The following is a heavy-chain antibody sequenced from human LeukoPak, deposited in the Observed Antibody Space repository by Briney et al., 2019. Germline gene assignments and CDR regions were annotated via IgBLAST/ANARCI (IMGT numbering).Heavy chain of an antibody. CDR2: ISYDGTNK. CDR1: GCTFTNYA. CDR3: ARGFVLGAAKNYFDY. Sequence: GGSLRLSCAASGCTFTNYALHWVRQAPGKGLEWVAVISYDGTNKYYADSVKGRFTISRDNSKNTLSLQMNSLRAEDTALYYCARGFVLGAAKNYFDYWGQGALVTVSS. D-gene: IGHD2-21*02. V-gene: IGHV3-30-3*01. J-gene: IGHJ4*02.